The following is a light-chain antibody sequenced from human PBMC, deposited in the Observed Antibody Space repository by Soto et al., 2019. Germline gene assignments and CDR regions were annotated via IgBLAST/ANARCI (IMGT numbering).Light chain of an antibody. CDR1: NSNVGSNY. CDR3: QSFDSSLSAYV. CDR2: ENS. Sequence: QSVLTQPPSVSAAPGQKVTISCSGSNSNVGSNYVSWYHQLPGTAPKLLIHENSNRPSGVPDRFSGSKSGTSASLAITGLQAEDEADYYCQSFDSSLSAYVFGTGTQLTVL. J-gene: IGLJ1*01. V-gene: IGLV1-40*01.